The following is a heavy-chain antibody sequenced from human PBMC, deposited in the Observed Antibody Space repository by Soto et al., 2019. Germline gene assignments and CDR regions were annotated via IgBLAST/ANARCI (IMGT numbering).Heavy chain of an antibody. V-gene: IGHV2-5*02. D-gene: IGHD3-9*01. Sequence: QITLRESGPALVKPTQTLTLTCTFSGFSLNSRGVGVGWVRQPPGKALEWLAIVYWDDDKRYRPSLRCRLSLRKDTPKNQVVLTLTNTDPVDTATYYCVHRGPVDETGMGFDFWGQGSLVTVSS. CDR3: VHRGPVDETGMGFDF. CDR1: GFSLNSRGVG. J-gene: IGHJ4*02. CDR2: VYWDDDK.